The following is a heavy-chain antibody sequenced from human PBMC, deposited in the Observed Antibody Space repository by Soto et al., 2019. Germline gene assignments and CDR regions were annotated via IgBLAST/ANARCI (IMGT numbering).Heavy chain of an antibody. D-gene: IGHD2-2*02. CDR1: GYTFTSYY. V-gene: IGHV1-2*04. Sequence: ASVKVSCKASGYTFTSYYIHWVLQAPGQGLEWMGWINPNSGVTNYAQKFQVWVTITRDTSISTAYMELSRLRSDDTAVYYCARGQRAYCSSTSCYIRGVGYYYYYGMDVWGQGTTVTVSS. CDR3: ARGQRAYCSSTSCYIRGVGYYYYYGMDV. CDR2: INPNSGVT. J-gene: IGHJ6*02.